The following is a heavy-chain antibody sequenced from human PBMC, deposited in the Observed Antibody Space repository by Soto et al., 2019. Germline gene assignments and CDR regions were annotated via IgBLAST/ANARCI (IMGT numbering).Heavy chain of an antibody. CDR3: ARHADYGDYAFDY. Sequence: QVQLQESGPGLVEPSETLSLTCTVSGGSISSYYWSWIRQPPGKGLEWIGYIYYSGSTNYNPSLKSRVTISVDTSKNQFSLKLSSVTAADTAVYYCARHADYGDYAFDYWGQGTLVTVSS. J-gene: IGHJ4*02. D-gene: IGHD4-17*01. CDR1: GGSISSYY. CDR2: IYYSGST. V-gene: IGHV4-59*08.